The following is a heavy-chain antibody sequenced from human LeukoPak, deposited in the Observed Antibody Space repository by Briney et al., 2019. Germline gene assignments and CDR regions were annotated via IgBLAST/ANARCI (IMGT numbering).Heavy chain of an antibody. Sequence: PGGPLRLSCAASGFTFSSYEMNWVRQAPGKGLEWVSSISGSGGSTYYADSVKGRFTISRDNSRNTLFLQMNSLKADDTAVYYCAKGGGGVLASWGQGTLVTVSS. D-gene: IGHD3-16*01. CDR3: AKGGGGVLAS. CDR2: ISGSGGST. V-gene: IGHV3-23*01. J-gene: IGHJ4*02. CDR1: GFTFSSYE.